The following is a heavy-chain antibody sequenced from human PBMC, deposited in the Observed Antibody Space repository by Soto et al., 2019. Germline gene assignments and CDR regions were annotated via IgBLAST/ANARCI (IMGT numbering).Heavy chain of an antibody. V-gene: IGHV1-46*01. CDR3: ARVSRPIPYYYYGMDV. D-gene: IGHD6-13*01. CDR2: INPSGGST. Sequence: ASVKVSCKASGYTFTSYYMHWVRQAPGQGLEWMGIINPSGGSTSYAQKFQGRVTMTRETSTSTVYMELSSLRSEDTAVYYCARVSRPIPYYYYGMDVWGQGTTVTVSS. J-gene: IGHJ6*02. CDR1: GYTFTSYY.